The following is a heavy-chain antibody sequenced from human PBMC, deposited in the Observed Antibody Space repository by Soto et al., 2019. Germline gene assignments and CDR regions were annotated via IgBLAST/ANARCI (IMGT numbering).Heavy chain of an antibody. J-gene: IGHJ4*02. D-gene: IGHD6-13*01. CDR2: TYYRSKWYN. V-gene: IGHV6-1*01. CDR1: GDSVSSNSAA. Sequence: SQTLSLTCAISGDSVSSNSAAWNWIRQSPSRGLEWLGRTYYRSKWYNDYAESVKSRITINPDTSKNQCSLQLKSVTTEDTAVYYCARGPAEPSMVAAAGSLDYWGQGTLVTVSS. CDR3: ARGPAEPSMVAAAGSLDY.